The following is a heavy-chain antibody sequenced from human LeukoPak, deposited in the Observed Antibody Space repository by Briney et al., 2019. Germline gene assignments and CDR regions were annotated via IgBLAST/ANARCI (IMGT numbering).Heavy chain of an antibody. CDR2: INPSGGST. J-gene: IGHJ4*02. CDR3: ARGEAPEDK. Sequence: ASVKVSCKASGYTFTSYDINWVRQATGQGLELMGIINPSGGSTSYAQKFQGRVTMTSDASVNTAYMQLSRLKSDDTAIYYCARGEAPEDKWGQGTLVTVSS. V-gene: IGHV1-46*01. CDR1: GYTFTSYD.